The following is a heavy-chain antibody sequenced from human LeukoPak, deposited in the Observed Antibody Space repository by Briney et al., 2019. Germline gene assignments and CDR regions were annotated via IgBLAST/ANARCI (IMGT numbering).Heavy chain of an antibody. D-gene: IGHD1-7*01. V-gene: IGHV3-23*01. CDR1: GLTFSSYA. Sequence: GGSLRLSCAASGLTFSSYAMSWVRQAPGKGLEWVSAISGSGGSTYYADSVKGRFTISRDNSKNTLYLQMNSLRAEDTAVYYCAKGGGGDWNYRGPSYYYYYYYMDVWGKGTTVTVSS. CDR2: ISGSGGST. CDR3: AKGGGGDWNYRGPSYYYYYYYMDV. J-gene: IGHJ6*03.